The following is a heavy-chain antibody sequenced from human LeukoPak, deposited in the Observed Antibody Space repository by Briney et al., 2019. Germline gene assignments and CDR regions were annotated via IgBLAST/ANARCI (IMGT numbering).Heavy chain of an antibody. Sequence: GGSLRLSCAASGFTFSTYAMSWVRQAPGKGLEWVSGISGSGGSTYYADSVKGRFTISRDNSKNTLYLQMNSLRAEDTAVYYCAKEGLRFLEWSNYMDVWGKGTTVTVSS. V-gene: IGHV3-23*01. CDR2: ISGSGGST. CDR3: AKEGLRFLEWSNYMDV. D-gene: IGHD3-3*01. J-gene: IGHJ6*03. CDR1: GFTFSTYA.